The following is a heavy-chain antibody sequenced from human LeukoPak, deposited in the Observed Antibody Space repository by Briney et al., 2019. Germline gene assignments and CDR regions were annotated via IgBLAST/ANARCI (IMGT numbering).Heavy chain of an antibody. D-gene: IGHD1-1*01. CDR2: INPNSGGT. V-gene: IGHV1-2*02. CDR3: ARQARNDGGYFDY. J-gene: IGHJ4*02. Sequence: GASVKVSCKASGYTFTGYYMHWVRQAPGQGLEWMGWINPNSGGTSYAQKFQGRVTMTRDTSISTAYMELSRLRSDDTAVYYCARQARNDGGYFDYWGQGTLVTVSS. CDR1: GYTFTGYY.